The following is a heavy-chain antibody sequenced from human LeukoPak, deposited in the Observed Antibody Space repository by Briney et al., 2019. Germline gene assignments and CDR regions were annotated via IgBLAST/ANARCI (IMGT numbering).Heavy chain of an antibody. V-gene: IGHV3-30-3*01. Sequence: GGSLRLSCAASGFTFSSYAMHWVRQAPGKGLEWVAVISYDGSNKYYADSVKGRFTISRDNSKNTLYLQMNSLRAEDTAVYYCARDRYRSNWKEAPLYFDYWGQGTLVTVSS. J-gene: IGHJ4*02. CDR1: GFTFSSYA. CDR2: ISYDGSNK. D-gene: IGHD1-1*01. CDR3: ARDRYRSNWKEAPLYFDY.